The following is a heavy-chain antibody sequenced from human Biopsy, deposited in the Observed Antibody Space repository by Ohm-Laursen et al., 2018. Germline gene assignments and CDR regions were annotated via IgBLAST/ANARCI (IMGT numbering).Heavy chain of an antibody. V-gene: IGHV4-59*08. D-gene: IGHD2-15*01. CDR1: GGSISSFY. CDR2: ISDSGST. CDR3: ARRGSGGRSFDH. Sequence: TLSLTCAVSGGSISSFYWTWIRRPPGKGPEWIGDISDSGSTNYKPSLKSRVIISVDTPKNQFSLNLSSVTAADTAVYYCARRGSGGRSFDHWGQGTLVTVSS. J-gene: IGHJ4*02.